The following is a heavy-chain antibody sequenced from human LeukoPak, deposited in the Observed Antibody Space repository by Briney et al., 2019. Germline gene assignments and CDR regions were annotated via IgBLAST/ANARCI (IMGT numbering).Heavy chain of an antibody. CDR1: GLTFSSYE. CDR2: ISSSGSSI. V-gene: IGHV3-48*03. Sequence: SGGSLRLSCAASGLTFSSYETNWVRQAPGKGLEWVSYISSSGSSIYYADSVKGRFTISRDNAKKSLYLQMHSLRAEDTAVYYCARDSHKFDSSGYYPDAFDIWGQGTMVTVSS. CDR3: ARDSHKFDSSGYYPDAFDI. J-gene: IGHJ3*02. D-gene: IGHD3-22*01.